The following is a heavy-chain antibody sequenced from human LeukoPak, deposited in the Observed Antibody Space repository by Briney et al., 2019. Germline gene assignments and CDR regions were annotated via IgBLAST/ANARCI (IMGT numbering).Heavy chain of an antibody. D-gene: IGHD1-26*01. CDR2: IIPILGIA. V-gene: IGHV1-69*02. Sequence: SVKVSCKASGGTFSSYTISWARQAPGQGLEWMGRIIPILGIANYAQKFQGRVTITADKSTSTAYMELSSLRSEDTAVYYCARVLYSGSYYGAFDIWGQGTMVTVSS. J-gene: IGHJ3*02. CDR3: ARVLYSGSYYGAFDI. CDR1: GGTFSSYT.